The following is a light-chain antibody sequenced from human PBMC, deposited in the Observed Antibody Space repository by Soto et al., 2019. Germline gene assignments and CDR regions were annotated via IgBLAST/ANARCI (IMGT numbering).Light chain of an antibody. Sequence: QSALTQPRSVSGSPGQSVTISCTGTSSDVGGYTYVSWYQQNAGKPPKLLIYDVTKRPSGVPDRFSGSKSGNTASLTISGLQAEDEADYYCCSYAGKYTFVFGAGTKLTVL. V-gene: IGLV2-11*01. J-gene: IGLJ2*01. CDR2: DVT. CDR1: SSDVGGYTY. CDR3: CSYAGKYTFV.